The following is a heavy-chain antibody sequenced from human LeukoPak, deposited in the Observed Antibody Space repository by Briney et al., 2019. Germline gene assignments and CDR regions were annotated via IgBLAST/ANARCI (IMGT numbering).Heavy chain of an antibody. CDR1: GFTFSSYW. Sequence: GGSLRLSCAASGFTFSSYWMHWVRQAPGKGLVWVSLINDDGSTTFYADSVKGRFTISRDNAKNTLYVQMNSLRGEDTAVYYCARGGRYPGDAFDIWGQGTMVTLSS. CDR2: INDDGSTT. CDR3: ARGGRYPGDAFDI. J-gene: IGHJ3*02. D-gene: IGHD1-26*01. V-gene: IGHV3-74*01.